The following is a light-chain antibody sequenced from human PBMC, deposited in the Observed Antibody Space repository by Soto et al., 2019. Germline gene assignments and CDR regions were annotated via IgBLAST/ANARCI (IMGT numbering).Light chain of an antibody. CDR1: TGPVTSDNF. Sequence: QAVVTQEPSLTVSPGGTVTLTCASSTGPVTSDNFPSWFQQKPGQAPRALTYSTTKKHFWTPDRFSGSVLGGKAALTLSGVQPEDEAEYYCLLYYGGSQLGVFGGGTKVTVL. J-gene: IGLJ3*02. CDR2: STT. V-gene: IGLV7-43*01. CDR3: LLYYGGSQLGV.